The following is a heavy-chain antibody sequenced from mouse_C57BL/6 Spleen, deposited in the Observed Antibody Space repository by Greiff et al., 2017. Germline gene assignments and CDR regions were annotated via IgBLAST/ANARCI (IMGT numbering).Heavy chain of an antibody. V-gene: IGHV1-9*01. CDR1: GYTFTGYW. CDR2: ILPGSGST. CDR3: AKSYDYWFAY. J-gene: IGHJ3*01. Sequence: VQLQQSGAELMKPGASVKLSCKATGYTFTGYWIEWVKQRPGHGLEWIGEILPGSGSTSYNEKFKGKATFTADTSSNTAYMQLSSLTTEDSALYYGAKSYDYWFAYWGQGTLVTVSA. D-gene: IGHD2-4*01.